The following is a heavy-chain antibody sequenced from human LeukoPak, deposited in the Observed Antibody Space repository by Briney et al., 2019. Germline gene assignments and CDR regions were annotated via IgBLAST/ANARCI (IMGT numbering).Heavy chain of an antibody. CDR3: AKFAHDYSSSWYDY. D-gene: IGHD6-13*01. CDR2: ISYDGSNK. V-gene: IGHV3-30*18. CDR1: GFTFSSYG. Sequence: GGSLRLSCAASGFTFSSYGMHWVRQAPGKELEWVAVISYDGSNKYYADSVKGRFTISRDNSKNTLYLQMNSLRAEDTAVYYCAKFAHDYSSSWYDYWGQGTLVTVSS. J-gene: IGHJ4*02.